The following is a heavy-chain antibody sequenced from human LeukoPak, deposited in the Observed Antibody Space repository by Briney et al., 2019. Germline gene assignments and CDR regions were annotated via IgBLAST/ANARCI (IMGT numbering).Heavy chain of an antibody. CDR1: GGSISSGDYY. CDR2: IHYSGST. V-gene: IGHV4-30-4*08. Sequence: PSETLSLTCTVSGGSISSGDYYWRWIRQPPGKGLEWIGYIHYSGSTYYNPSLKSRVTISVDTSKNQFSLKLSSVTAADTAVYYCAREGSRDSSGYSLPDAFDIWGQGTMVTVSS. D-gene: IGHD3-22*01. CDR3: AREGSRDSSGYSLPDAFDI. J-gene: IGHJ3*02.